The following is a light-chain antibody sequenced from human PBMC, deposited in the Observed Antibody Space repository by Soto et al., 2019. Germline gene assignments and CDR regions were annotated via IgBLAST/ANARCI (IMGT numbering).Light chain of an antibody. CDR1: QSVSNN. CDR2: GAS. CDR3: QHYVTSLTT. V-gene: IGKV3-20*01. J-gene: IGKJ1*01. Sequence: EIVMTHSPATLSVSPGERATLSCRASQSVSNNLAWYQQKPGQAPRLLIFGASIRVTGIPDRFIGSGSGTDFTLTISRLEPEDFAVYYCQHYVTSLTTFGQGTKVDIK.